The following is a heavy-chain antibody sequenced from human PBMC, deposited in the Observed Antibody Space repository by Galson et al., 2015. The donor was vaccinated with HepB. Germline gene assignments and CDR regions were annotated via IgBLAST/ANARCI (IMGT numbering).Heavy chain of an antibody. CDR3: ARNRGYETFDY. D-gene: IGHD5-12*01. CDR2: IQEDGSIK. J-gene: IGHJ4*02. V-gene: IGHV3-7*03. Sequence: SLRLSCAASGFMFSGHWMNWVRQAPGKGLEWVTNIQEDGSIKYYVDSVTGRFTISRDNARNLLYPQMNGLRAEDTAVYFCARNRGYETFDYWGQGALVTVSS. CDR1: GFMFSGHW.